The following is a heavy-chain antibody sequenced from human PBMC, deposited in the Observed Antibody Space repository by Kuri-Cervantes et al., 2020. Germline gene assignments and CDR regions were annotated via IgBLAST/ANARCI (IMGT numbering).Heavy chain of an antibody. D-gene: IGHD2-21*02. J-gene: IGHJ3*02. Sequence: GESLKISCAASGFTFGNYTMTWVRQAPGKGLEWVSVIYSGGSTCYADSVKGRFTISRDNSKNTLYLQMNSLRAEDTAVYYCAREKAYCGGDCYSSGAFDIWGQGTMVTVSS. V-gene: IGHV3-66*01. CDR3: AREKAYCGGDCYSSGAFDI. CDR1: GFTFGNYT. CDR2: IYSGGST.